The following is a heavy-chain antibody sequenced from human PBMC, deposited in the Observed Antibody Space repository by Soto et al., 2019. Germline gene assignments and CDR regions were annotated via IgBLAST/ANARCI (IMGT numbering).Heavy chain of an antibody. CDR3: ARVFRLAVESSCFDY. CDR1: GYKFTGYG. V-gene: IGHV1-18*01. J-gene: IGHJ4*02. D-gene: IGHD6-19*01. Sequence: ASVKVSCKASGYKFTGYGIGWVRQAPGQGLEWMGWISAYNGNPSYAQKFQGRVTMTTDTSTSTAYMELRRLRADDTAVYFCARVFRLAVESSCFDYWGQRTLVPVSS. CDR2: ISAYNGNP.